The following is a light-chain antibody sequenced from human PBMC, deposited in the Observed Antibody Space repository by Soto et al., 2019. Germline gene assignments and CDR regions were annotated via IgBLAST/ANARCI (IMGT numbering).Light chain of an antibody. V-gene: IGKV1-5*01. J-gene: IGKJ1*01. CDR2: GAS. CDR3: QQYNSWTST. CDR1: QTINSR. Sequence: DIQMTQSPSTLSASLGERVTITCRASQTINSRLAWYQQKPGKAPNLLIYGASTWEFGIPSRFSGSGSGTEFTLTISSLQADDFAAYYCQQYNSWTSTFGQGTKVEIK.